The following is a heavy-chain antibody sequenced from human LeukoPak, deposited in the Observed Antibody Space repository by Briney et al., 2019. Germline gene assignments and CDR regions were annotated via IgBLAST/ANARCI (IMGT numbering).Heavy chain of an antibody. V-gene: IGHV5-51*01. D-gene: IGHD2-15*01. CDR1: GYSFTSYW. CDR3: ARQGWGCSGGSCYVDY. J-gene: IGHJ4*02. Sequence: GESLKISCKGSGYSFTSYWIGWVRQMPGKGLEWMGIIYPGDSDTRYSPSFQGQVTISADKSISTAYLQWSSLKASDTAMYYWARQGWGCSGGSCYVDYWGQGTLVTVSS. CDR2: IYPGDSDT.